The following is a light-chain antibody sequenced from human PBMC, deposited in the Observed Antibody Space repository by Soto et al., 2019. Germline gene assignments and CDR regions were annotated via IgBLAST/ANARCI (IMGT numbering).Light chain of an antibody. J-gene: IGKJ1*01. CDR3: QQYGSSPPWT. CDR1: QSVGGRG. CDR2: VAS. Sequence: MVLTQSPDTRPLSPGERGTLSWRGSQSVGGRGLAWYQQKPGQAHRLRIYVASSRATGIPDRVSGSGSGTDFTLTLSRVEPAAFAVYYCQQYGSSPPWTFGQGTKVDIK. V-gene: IGKV3-20*01.